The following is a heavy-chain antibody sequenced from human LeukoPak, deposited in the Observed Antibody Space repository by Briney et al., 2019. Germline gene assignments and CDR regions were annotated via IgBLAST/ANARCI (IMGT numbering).Heavy chain of an antibody. D-gene: IGHD6-19*01. J-gene: IGHJ4*02. CDR2: ISATGGTT. CDR3: AKDQAYSSGWYPSNPFDY. V-gene: IGHV3-23*01. CDR1: GFTFSSYG. Sequence: QSGGSLRLSCAASGFTFSSYGMSWVRQAPGKGLEWVSAISATGGTTYYADSVKGRFTISRDNSKNTLYLQMNSLRAEDTTIYYCAKDQAYSSGWYPSNPFDYWGQGTLVTVSS.